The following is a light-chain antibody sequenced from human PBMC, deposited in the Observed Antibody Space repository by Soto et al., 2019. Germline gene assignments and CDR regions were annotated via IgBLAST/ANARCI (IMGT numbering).Light chain of an antibody. CDR2: DAS. CDR3: QQYNHWPLS. V-gene: IGKV1-5*01. CDR1: QSISTS. J-gene: IGKJ4*01. Sequence: DIQMTQSPSTLSASVGDRVTITCRASQSISTSLAWYQQKPGKAPKLLIYDASSLQSGVPSRFSGSGSGTEFTLTITTLQSEDFAVYYCQQYNHWPLSFGVGTKVDIK.